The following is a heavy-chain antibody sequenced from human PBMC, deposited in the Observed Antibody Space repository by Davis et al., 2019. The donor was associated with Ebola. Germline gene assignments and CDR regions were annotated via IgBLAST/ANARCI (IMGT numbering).Heavy chain of an antibody. D-gene: IGHD5-12*01. CDR2: IESDGRST. Sequence: HTGGSLRLSCAASGFTFSAYWMHWVRQAPGKGLVWVSRIESDGRSTTYADSVKGRFTISRHSSENTVFLQMNSLRPDDTAVYYCARDPPQSGGYVWGQGTLVTVSS. CDR3: ARDPPQSGGYV. V-gene: IGHV3-74*01. CDR1: GFTFSAYW. J-gene: IGHJ4*02.